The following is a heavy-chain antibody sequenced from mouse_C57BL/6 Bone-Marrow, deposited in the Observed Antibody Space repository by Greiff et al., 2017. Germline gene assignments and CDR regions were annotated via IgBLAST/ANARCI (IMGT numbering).Heavy chain of an antibody. V-gene: IGHV1-20*01. CDR2: INPYNGDT. Sequence: EVQLVESGPELVKPGDSVKISCKASGYSFTGYFMNWVMQSHGKSLEWIGRINPYNGDTFYNQKFKGKATLTVDKSSSTAHMELRSLTSEDSAVYYCARRAVVAKGFFDYWGQGTTLTVSS. CDR3: ARRAVVAKGFFDY. D-gene: IGHD1-1*01. CDR1: GYSFTGYF. J-gene: IGHJ2*01.